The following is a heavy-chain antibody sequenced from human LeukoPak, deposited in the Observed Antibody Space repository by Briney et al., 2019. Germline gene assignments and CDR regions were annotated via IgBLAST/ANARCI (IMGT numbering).Heavy chain of an antibody. J-gene: IGHJ3*02. CDR1: GFTFSAYA. CDR2: IRGGGTSE. V-gene: IGHV3-23*01. Sequence: GGSLRLSCTASGFTFSAYAMRWVRQAPGKGPEWGSAIRGGGTSEFYADSVKGRFRISRDNSKDTLFLQMNSLRAEDTAVYYCARDPNGDYIGAFDTWGPGTMVTVSS. CDR3: ARDPNGDYIGAFDT. D-gene: IGHD4-17*01.